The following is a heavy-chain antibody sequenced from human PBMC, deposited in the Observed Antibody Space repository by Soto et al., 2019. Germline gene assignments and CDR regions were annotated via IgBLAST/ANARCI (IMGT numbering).Heavy chain of an antibody. CDR2: IRSKANSYAT. CDR1: GFTFSGSA. CDR3: TRGHLYYDSSGYSHNWFDP. J-gene: IGHJ5*02. Sequence: PGGSLRLSCAASGFTFSGSAMHWVRQASGKGLEWVGRIRSKANSYATAYAASVKGRFTISRDDSKNMAYLQMNSLKTEDTAVYYCTRGHLYYDSSGYSHNWFDPWGQGTLVTVSS. V-gene: IGHV3-73*01. D-gene: IGHD3-22*01.